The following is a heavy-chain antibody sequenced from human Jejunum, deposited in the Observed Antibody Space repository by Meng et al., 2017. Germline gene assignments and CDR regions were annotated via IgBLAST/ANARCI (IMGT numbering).Heavy chain of an antibody. CDR2: IHHSGIT. J-gene: IGHJ4*02. CDR3: ATTQSSPHFFNY. Sequence: QVQLQELGPGLVKPSQTLSLARTVSGDSVTSGSYHWSWIRQPPGKGLEWIGYIHHSGITYYNPSLRSRLLISIDTSKRQLSLTLNSVTAADTALYYCATTQSSPHFFNYWGQGTLVTVSS. D-gene: IGHD6-6*01. V-gene: IGHV4-30-4*01. CDR1: GDSVTSGSYH.